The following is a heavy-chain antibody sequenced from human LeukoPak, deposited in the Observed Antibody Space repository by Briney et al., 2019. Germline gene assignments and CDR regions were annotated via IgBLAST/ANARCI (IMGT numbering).Heavy chain of an antibody. D-gene: IGHD3-16*01. CDR1: GFTFSSYW. J-gene: IGHJ4*02. CDR2: INSDGGST. V-gene: IGHV3-74*01. Sequence: PGGSLRLSCTASGFTFSSYWMHWVRQAPGKGLVWVSRINSDGGSTSYADSVKSRFTISRDNAKNTLYLQMNSLRAEDTAVYYCARGRGSYPNYFDFWGQGTWSPSPQ. CDR3: ARGRGSYPNYFDF.